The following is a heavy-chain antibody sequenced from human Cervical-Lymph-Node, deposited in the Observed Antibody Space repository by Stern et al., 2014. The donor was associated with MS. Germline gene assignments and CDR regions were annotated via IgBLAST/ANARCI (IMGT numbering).Heavy chain of an antibody. CDR1: RFTFRSYG. D-gene: IGHD5-18*01. CDR3: AKDRRGGYNYLYGMDV. J-gene: IGHJ6*02. CDR2: TSYDGGNR. Sequence: VHLVESGGGVVQPGTSLRLSCTGSRFTFRSYGIHWVRQAPGKGLEWVSVTSYDGGNRQYADSVKGRFTISRDNSKNTVYLNLNSLRPEDTGVYHCAKDRRGGYNYLYGMDVWGQGTTVTVS. V-gene: IGHV3-30*18.